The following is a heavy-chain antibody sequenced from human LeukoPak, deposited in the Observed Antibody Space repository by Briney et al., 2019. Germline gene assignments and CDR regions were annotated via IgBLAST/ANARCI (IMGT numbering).Heavy chain of an antibody. J-gene: IGHJ3*02. D-gene: IGHD3-3*02. CDR3: AKIRPPAYDI. Sequence: GSLRLLRGGSGTNFSSYAMDWVRQGSGKGLEGVSAFCGRDSSTYYADSVKGRFTISRDNSKNTLYLQMNSLRAEDTAVYYCAKIRPPAYDIWGQGTMVTVSS. CDR2: FCGRDSST. CDR1: GTNFSSYA. V-gene: IGHV3-23*01.